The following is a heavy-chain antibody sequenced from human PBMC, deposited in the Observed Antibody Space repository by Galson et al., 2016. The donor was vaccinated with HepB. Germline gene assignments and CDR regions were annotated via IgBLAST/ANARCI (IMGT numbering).Heavy chain of an antibody. D-gene: IGHD2-8*02. J-gene: IGHJ4*02. CDR3: VRGYCTGGVCSPGGY. Sequence: SLRLSCAASGFTFSSYSMSWVRQAPGKGLEWVSHISTSGNTVYYADSVKGRFTISRGNAKNSLYLQMNSLRAEDTAVYYCVRGYCTGGVCSPGGYWGQGTLVTVSS. CDR2: ISTSGNTV. CDR1: GFTFSSYS. V-gene: IGHV3-48*01.